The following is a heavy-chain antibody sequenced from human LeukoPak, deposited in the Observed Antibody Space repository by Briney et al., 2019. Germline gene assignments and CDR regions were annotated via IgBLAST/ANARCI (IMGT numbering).Heavy chain of an antibody. Sequence: PGGSLRLSCAASGFTFSSYNMNWVRQAPGKGLEWVSSISDSGGYTFYADSVKGRFTISRDNSKNTVYLQMNSLRAEDTAVYYCAKDQGEHYYDSSGYMNWGQGTLVTVSS. CDR3: AKDQGEHYYDSSGYMN. D-gene: IGHD3-22*01. V-gene: IGHV3-23*01. CDR2: ISDSGGYT. J-gene: IGHJ4*02. CDR1: GFTFSSYN.